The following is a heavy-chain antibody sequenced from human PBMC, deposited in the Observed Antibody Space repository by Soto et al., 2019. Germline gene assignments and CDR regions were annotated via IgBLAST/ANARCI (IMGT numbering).Heavy chain of an antibody. J-gene: IGHJ5*02. V-gene: IGHV1-69*17. CDR2: ITPLFGIP. CDR3: SRDTHSAGGWFDT. CDR1: GVTSRRLS. Sequence: QVQLVQSGAEVKKPGSSVKVSCKASGVTSRRLSITWVRQAPGQGLEWMGGITPLFGIPNYPQKFQGRLTITADKSTCPAYLELSSLRSEDTAVYYCSRDTHSAGGWFDTWGRGTLVTVSS. D-gene: IGHD2-15*01.